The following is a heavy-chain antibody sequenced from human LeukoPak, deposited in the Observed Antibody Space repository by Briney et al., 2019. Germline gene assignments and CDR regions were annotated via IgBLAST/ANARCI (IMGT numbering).Heavy chain of an antibody. CDR3: ARDNQLPLEDDAFDI. J-gene: IGHJ3*02. CDR1: GFTFSSYS. Sequence: GGSLRLSCAASGFTFSSYSMNWVRQAPGKGLEWVSSISSSSSYIYYADSVKGRFTISRDNAKNSLYLQMNSLRAEDTAVYYCARDNQLPLEDDAFDIWGQGTMVTVSS. CDR2: ISSSSSYI. V-gene: IGHV3-21*01. D-gene: IGHD2-2*01.